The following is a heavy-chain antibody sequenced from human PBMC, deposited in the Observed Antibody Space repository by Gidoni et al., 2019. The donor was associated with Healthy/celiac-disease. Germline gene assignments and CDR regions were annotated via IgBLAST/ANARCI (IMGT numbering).Heavy chain of an antibody. V-gene: IGHV3-48*01. CDR3: VPESIAARLYYYYYMDV. D-gene: IGHD6-6*01. J-gene: IGHJ6*03. CDR2: ISISSSTI. Sequence: EVQLVESGGGSVQPGGSLRLPCAAPGVTFRSYSMNWVRQAPGKGLEWLSYISISSSTIYDADSVKGPCTISRDNATNSLYLQMNSLIAEDTAVYYCVPESIAARLYYYYYMDVWGKGTTVTVSS. CDR1: GVTFRSYS.